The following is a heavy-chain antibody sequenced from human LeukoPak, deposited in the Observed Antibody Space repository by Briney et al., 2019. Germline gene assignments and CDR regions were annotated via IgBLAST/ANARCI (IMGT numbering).Heavy chain of an antibody. D-gene: IGHD3-10*01. CDR1: GFTFSSYA. Sequence: GGSLRLSCAASGFTFSSYAMSWVRQAPGKGLEWVSAISGSGGSTYYADSVKGRFTISRDNSKNTLYPQMNSLRAEDTAVYYCAKASLTRLLWFGELLPGFDYWGQGTLVTVSS. J-gene: IGHJ4*02. CDR3: AKASLTRLLWFGELLPGFDY. V-gene: IGHV3-23*01. CDR2: ISGSGGST.